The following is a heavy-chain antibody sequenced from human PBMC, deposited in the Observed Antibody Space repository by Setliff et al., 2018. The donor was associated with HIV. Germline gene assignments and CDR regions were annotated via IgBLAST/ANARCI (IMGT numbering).Heavy chain of an antibody. CDR1: GFSFSDYE. J-gene: IGHJ6*02. CDR2: ISSSSRTT. D-gene: IGHD1-20*01. Sequence: GGSLRLSCAASGFSFSDYEMNWVRQAPGKGLEWVSHISSSSRTTYYADSVKGRFTISRDISKNTLYLHMNNLRAEDTAVYYCARFPVLGGMDVWGQGTTVTVSS. V-gene: IGHV3-48*01. CDR3: ARFPVLGGMDV.